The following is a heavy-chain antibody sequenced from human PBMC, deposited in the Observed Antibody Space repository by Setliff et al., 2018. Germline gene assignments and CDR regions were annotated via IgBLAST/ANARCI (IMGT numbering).Heavy chain of an antibody. Sequence: GASVKVSCKASGATFSSHGISWVRQAPGQGLVWMGGTIPMFGTTEYAQKFQGRLTIITDESTNTAFMQLSSLRSDDTAVYYCVREGVDSRSSTDYRYYMDVWGKGTTVTVSS. V-gene: IGHV1-69*05. CDR2: TIPMFGTT. D-gene: IGHD3-22*01. J-gene: IGHJ6*03. CDR1: GATFSSHG. CDR3: VREGVDSRSSTDYRYYMDV.